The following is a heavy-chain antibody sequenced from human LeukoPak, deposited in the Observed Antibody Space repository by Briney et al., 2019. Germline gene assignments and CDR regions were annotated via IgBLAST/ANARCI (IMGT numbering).Heavy chain of an antibody. CDR3: ATTYYETSGYYYKIAGWYFDL. D-gene: IGHD3-22*01. CDR2: SDPEDGEI. Sequence: ASVKVSCKVSGDTLNELSMHWVRQAPGKGLEWIGGSDPEDGEITYAQKFQGRVTMTEDTSTDTAYMELSSLKSEDTAVYYCATTYYETSGYYYKIAGWYFDLWGRGTLVTVPS. V-gene: IGHV1-24*01. CDR1: GDTLNELS. J-gene: IGHJ2*01.